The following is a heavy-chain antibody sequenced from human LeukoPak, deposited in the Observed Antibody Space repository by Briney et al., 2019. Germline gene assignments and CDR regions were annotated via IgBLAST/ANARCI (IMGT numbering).Heavy chain of an antibody. Sequence: SETLSLTCTVSGGSISSSRHYWGWISQPPGKGLEWIGSIYYSGSTYYNPSLKSRVTISVDTSKNQFSLKLSSVTAADTAVYYCARGYYYMDVWGKGTTVTASS. V-gene: IGHV4-39*07. CDR1: GGSISSSRHY. CDR2: IYYSGST. J-gene: IGHJ6*03. CDR3: ARGYYYMDV.